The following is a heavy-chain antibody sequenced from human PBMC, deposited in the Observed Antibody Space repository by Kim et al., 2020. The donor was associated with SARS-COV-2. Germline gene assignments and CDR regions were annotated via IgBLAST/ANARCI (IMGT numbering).Heavy chain of an antibody. Sequence: SETLSLTCAVYGGSFSGYYWSWIRQPPGKGLEWIGEINHSGSTNYNPSLKSRVTISVDTYKNQFSLKLSSVTAADTAVYYCARGRAYSGSYLRPFEIWGQGTMVTVSS. V-gene: IGHV4-34*01. J-gene: IGHJ3*02. CDR3: ARGRAYSGSYLRPFEI. CDR1: GGSFSGYY. D-gene: IGHD1-26*01. CDR2: INHSGST.